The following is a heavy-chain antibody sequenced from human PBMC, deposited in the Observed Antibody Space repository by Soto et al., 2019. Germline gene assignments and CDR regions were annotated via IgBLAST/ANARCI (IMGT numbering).Heavy chain of an antibody. Sequence: EVQLVESGGGLVQPGRSLRLSCAASGFTFDDYAMHWVRQAPGKGLEWVSGISWNSCTIVYADSVKGRFTISRDNAKNSLYLQMNSLRGDDTALYYCAKDMRGGSSSSRYYYGLDVWGQGTTVTVSS. CDR1: GFTFDDYA. D-gene: IGHD6-13*01. CDR2: ISWNSCTI. CDR3: AKDMRGGSSSSRYYYGLDV. J-gene: IGHJ6*02. V-gene: IGHV3-9*01.